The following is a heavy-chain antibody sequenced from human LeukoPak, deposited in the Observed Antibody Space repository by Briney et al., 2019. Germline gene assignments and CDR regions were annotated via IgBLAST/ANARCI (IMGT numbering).Heavy chain of an antibody. CDR3: ARDPTYYYDSSGYYYGIFDY. D-gene: IGHD3-22*01. CDR1: GYTFTSYG. Sequence: ASVKVSCKASGYTFTSYGISWVRQAPGQGLEWMGWISAYNGNTNYAQKFQGRVTMTRDTSTSTVYMELSSLRSEDTAVYYCARDPTYYYDSSGYYYGIFDYWGQGTLVTVSS. V-gene: IGHV1-18*01. J-gene: IGHJ4*02. CDR2: ISAYNGNT.